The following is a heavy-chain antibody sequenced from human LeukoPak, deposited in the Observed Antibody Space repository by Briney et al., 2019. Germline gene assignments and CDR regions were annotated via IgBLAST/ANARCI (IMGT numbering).Heavy chain of an antibody. CDR3: ARDPSTIYNSGSYGDY. D-gene: IGHD1-26*01. CDR2: ISSSSSYI. V-gene: IGHV3-21*01. J-gene: IGHJ4*02. CDR1: GFTFSSYS. Sequence: GGSLRLSCAASGFTFSSYSMNWGRQAPGQGLEWGSSISSSSSYIYYADSVKGRFTISRDNAKNALYLQMNSLRAEDTAVYYCARDPSTIYNSGSYGDYWGQGTLVTVSS.